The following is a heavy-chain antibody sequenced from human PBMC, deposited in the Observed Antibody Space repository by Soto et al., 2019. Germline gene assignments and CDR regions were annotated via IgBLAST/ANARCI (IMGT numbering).Heavy chain of an antibody. J-gene: IGHJ4*02. CDR1: GFTFSDYY. D-gene: IGHD3-22*01. V-gene: IGHV3-11*06. CDR3: ARVTYYYDSSGYFFDY. Sequence: GGSLRLSCAASGFTFSDYYMSWIRQAPGKGLEWVSYISSSSSYTNYADSVKGRFTISRDNAKNSLYLQMNSLRAEDTAVYYCARVTYYYDSSGYFFDYWGQGTLVTVSS. CDR2: ISSSSSYT.